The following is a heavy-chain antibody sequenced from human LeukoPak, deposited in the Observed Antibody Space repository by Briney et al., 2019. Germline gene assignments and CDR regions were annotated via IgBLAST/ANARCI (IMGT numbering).Heavy chain of an antibody. V-gene: IGHV4-59*01. Sequence: SETLSLTCTVSGGSISSYYWSWIRQPPGKGLEWIGYIYYSGSANYNPSLKSRVTISVDTSKNQFSLKLSSVTAADTAVYYCARFCNYYDSSGYYYGFDPWGQGTLVTVSS. CDR3: ARFCNYYDSSGYYYGFDP. J-gene: IGHJ5*02. CDR1: GGSISSYY. D-gene: IGHD3-22*01. CDR2: IYYSGSA.